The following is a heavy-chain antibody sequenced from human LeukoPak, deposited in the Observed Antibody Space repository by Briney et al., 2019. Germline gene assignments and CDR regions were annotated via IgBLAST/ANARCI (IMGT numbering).Heavy chain of an antibody. CDR2: INPNSGGT. CDR3: AREDVSAYYFDY. D-gene: IGHD3-16*01. V-gene: IGHV1-2*06. J-gene: IGHJ4*02. CDR1: GYTFTGYY. Sequence: GASVKVSCKASGYTFTGYYMHWVRQAPGQGLEWMGRINPNSGGTNYAQKFQGRVTMTRDTSISTAYMELSRPRSDDTAVYYCAREDVSAYYFDYWGQGTLVTVSS.